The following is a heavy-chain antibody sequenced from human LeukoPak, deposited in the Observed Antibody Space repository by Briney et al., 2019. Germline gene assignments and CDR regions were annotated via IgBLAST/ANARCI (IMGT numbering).Heavy chain of an antibody. Sequence: GETLKISCQTSGYTFSSYWIAWVRQMPGKGLEWMGIIYPGDSDTRYSPSFQGQVTISADKSISTAYLQWSSLKASDIAMYYCARLYSSSVYDAFDIWGQGTMVTVSS. CDR1: GYTFSSYW. D-gene: IGHD6-13*01. V-gene: IGHV5-51*01. J-gene: IGHJ3*02. CDR2: IYPGDSDT. CDR3: ARLYSSSVYDAFDI.